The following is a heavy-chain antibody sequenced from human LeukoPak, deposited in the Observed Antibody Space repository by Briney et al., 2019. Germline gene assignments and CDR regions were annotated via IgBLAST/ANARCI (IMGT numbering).Heavy chain of an antibody. CDR3: AKATEMATIVDPIDS. CDR1: GFTFSDYY. CDR2: ISSSGSTI. D-gene: IGHD5-24*01. V-gene: IGHV3-11*01. J-gene: IGHJ4*02. Sequence: PGGSLRLSCAASGFTFSDYYMSWIRQAPGKGLEWVSYISSSGSTIYYADSVKGRFTISRDNAKNSLYLQMNSLRAEDTAVYYCAKATEMATIVDPIDSWGQGTLVTVSS.